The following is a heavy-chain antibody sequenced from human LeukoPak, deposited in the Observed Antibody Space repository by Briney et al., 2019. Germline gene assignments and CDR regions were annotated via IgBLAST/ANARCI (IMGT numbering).Heavy chain of an antibody. V-gene: IGHV3-21*01. Sequence: PGGSLRLSCAASGFTFSSYEMNWVRQAPGKGLEWVSSISSSSSYIYYADSVKGRFTISRDNAKNSLYLQMNSLRAEDTAVYYCARDGAPIDPYYYYMDVWGKGTTVTVSS. J-gene: IGHJ6*03. CDR3: ARDGAPIDPYYYYMDV. D-gene: IGHD2-15*01. CDR1: GFTFSSYE. CDR2: ISSSSSYI.